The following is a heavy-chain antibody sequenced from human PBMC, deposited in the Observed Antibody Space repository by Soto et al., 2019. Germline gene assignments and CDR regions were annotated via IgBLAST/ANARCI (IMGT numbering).Heavy chain of an antibody. J-gene: IGHJ4*02. CDR1: GVTFSSYA. CDR3: AKDWAMIVVVTVLD. D-gene: IGHD3-22*01. CDR2: ISGSGGST. V-gene: IGHV3-23*01. Sequence: EVQLLESGGGLVQPGGSLRLSCAASGVTFSSYAMSWVRQAPGKGLEWVSAISGSGGSTYYADSVKGRFTISRDNSKNTLYLQMNSLRAEDTAVYYCAKDWAMIVVVTVLDWGQGPLVTVSS.